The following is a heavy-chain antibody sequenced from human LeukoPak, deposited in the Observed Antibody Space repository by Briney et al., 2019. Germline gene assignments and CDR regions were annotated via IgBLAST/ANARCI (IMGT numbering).Heavy chain of an antibody. CDR3: VRGHSVGHCGADCYLDY. Sequence: GSLRLSCSASGFAFSTYWMHWVRQAPGKGLVWVSRVTSDGNNAHYSDSVKGRFTISRDNAQNMLYLQMVSLRAEDAAMYYCVRGHSVGHCGADCYLDYWGQGSLVTVSS. D-gene: IGHD2-21*01. J-gene: IGHJ4*02. V-gene: IGHV3-74*01. CDR2: VTSDGNNA. CDR1: GFAFSTYW.